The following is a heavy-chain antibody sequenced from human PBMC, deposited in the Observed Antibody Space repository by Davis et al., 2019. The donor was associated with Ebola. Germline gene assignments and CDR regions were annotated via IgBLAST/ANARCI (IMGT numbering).Heavy chain of an antibody. J-gene: IGHJ5*02. CDR1: GFTFSSYW. V-gene: IGHV3-7*03. CDR3: ARDAMLTIFGVGEWFDP. Sequence: PGGSLRLSCAASGFTFSSYWMSWVRQAPGKGLEWVANIKQDGSEKYYVDSVKGRFTISRDNAKNSLYLQMNSLRAEDTAVYYCARDAMLTIFGVGEWFDPWGQGTLVTVSS. CDR2: IKQDGSEK. D-gene: IGHD3-3*01.